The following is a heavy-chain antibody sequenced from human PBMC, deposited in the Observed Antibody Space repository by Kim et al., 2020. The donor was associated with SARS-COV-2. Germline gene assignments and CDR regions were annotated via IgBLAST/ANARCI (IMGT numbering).Heavy chain of an antibody. V-gene: IGHV1-3*01. Sequence: NGNTKYSPKFQGRVPITRDTTASTAYMELSSLRSEDTAVYYCAREGPYTTWGQGTLVTVSS. J-gene: IGHJ5*02. CDR2: NGNT. CDR3: AREGPYTT. D-gene: IGHD2-2*02.